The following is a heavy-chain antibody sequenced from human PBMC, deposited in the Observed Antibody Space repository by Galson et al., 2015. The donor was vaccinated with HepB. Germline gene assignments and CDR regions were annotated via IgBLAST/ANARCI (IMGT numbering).Heavy chain of an antibody. CDR3: ARETGYSSLSDY. D-gene: IGHD6-6*01. CDR1: GFTSSSYS. J-gene: IGHJ4*02. Sequence: SLRLSCAASGFTSSSYSMNWVRQAPGKGLEWVSSISSSSSYIYYADSVKGRFTISRDNAKNSLYLQMNSLRAEDTAVYYCARETGYSSLSDYWGQGTLVTVSS. V-gene: IGHV3-21*01. CDR2: ISSSSSYI.